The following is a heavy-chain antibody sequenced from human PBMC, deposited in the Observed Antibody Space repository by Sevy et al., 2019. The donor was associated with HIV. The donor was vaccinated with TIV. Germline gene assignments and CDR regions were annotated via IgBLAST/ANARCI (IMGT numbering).Heavy chain of an antibody. Sequence: GGSLRLSCAASRFTFSDYYMSWIRQAPGKGLEWVSYISSSGSTIYYADSVKGRFTISRDNAKNSLYLQMNSLRAEDTAVYYCASDATIAALSPFDYWGQGTLVTVSS. D-gene: IGHD6-13*01. CDR1: RFTFSDYY. J-gene: IGHJ4*02. V-gene: IGHV3-11*01. CDR3: ASDATIAALSPFDY. CDR2: ISSSGSTI.